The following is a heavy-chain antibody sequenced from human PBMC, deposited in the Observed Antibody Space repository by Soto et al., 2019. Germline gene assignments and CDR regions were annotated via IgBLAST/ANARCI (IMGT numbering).Heavy chain of an antibody. CDR1: GGSISSGGYY. Sequence: SETLSLTCTVSGGSISSGGYYWSWIRQHPGKGLEWIGFIYYSGYTYYNPSLKSRVSISVDTSKNQFSLKLSSVTAADTAVYYCARVLGYCTGGNCYPDYWGQGTLVTVSS. D-gene: IGHD2-15*01. V-gene: IGHV4-31*03. J-gene: IGHJ4*02. CDR3: ARVLGYCTGGNCYPDY. CDR2: IYYSGYT.